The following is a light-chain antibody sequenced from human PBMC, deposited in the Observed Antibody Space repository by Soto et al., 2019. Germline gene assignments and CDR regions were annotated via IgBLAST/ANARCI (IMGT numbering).Light chain of an antibody. CDR3: QQYSTSPIT. CDR2: WAS. CDR1: QSVLYISNNKNY. Sequence: DILLTQSPDSLAVSLGERATINCKSSQSVLYISNNKNYLAWYQQKPGQPPKLLIYWASTRESGVPDRFSGSGSGTDFTLTISSLRAEDVAVYYCQQYSTSPITFGQGTRLEIK. V-gene: IGKV4-1*01. J-gene: IGKJ5*01.